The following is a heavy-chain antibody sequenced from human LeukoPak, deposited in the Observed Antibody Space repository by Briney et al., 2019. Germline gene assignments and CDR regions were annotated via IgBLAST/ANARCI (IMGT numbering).Heavy chain of an antibody. CDR1: GFIVSSNY. J-gene: IGHJ3*02. V-gene: IGHV3-53*01. D-gene: IGHD3-10*01. Sequence: GGSLRLSCAASGFIVSSNYMSWVRQAPGKGLEWVSLIYSGGSTYYADSVKGRFTISRDNSKNTVYLQMNSLRAEDTAVYYCARGHYASGIHQGAFDIWGQGTIVTVSS. CDR3: ARGHYASGIHQGAFDI. CDR2: IYSGGST.